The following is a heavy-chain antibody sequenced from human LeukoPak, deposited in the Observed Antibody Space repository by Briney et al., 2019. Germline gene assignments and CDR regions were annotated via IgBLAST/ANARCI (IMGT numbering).Heavy chain of an antibody. Sequence: GGSLRLSCAASGFTFSSYSMNWVRQAPGKGLEWVSSISTSSIYIYYADSVKGRFTISRDNAKNSLYLQMNSLRAEDTAVYYCAELGITMIGGVWGKGTTVTISS. CDR1: GFTFSSYS. CDR2: ISTSSIYI. CDR3: AELGITMIGGV. J-gene: IGHJ6*04. D-gene: IGHD3-10*02. V-gene: IGHV3-21*01.